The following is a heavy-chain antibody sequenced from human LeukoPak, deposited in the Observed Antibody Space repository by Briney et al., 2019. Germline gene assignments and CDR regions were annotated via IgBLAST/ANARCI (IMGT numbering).Heavy chain of an antibody. Sequence: SETLSLTCTVSGGSISRYYWSWIRQPPGKGLEWIGYIYNSGSTNHNPSLKSRVTISIDTSKNQFSLKLSSVTAADTAVYYCARPSHTYYYASGSPDDAFDIWGQGTMVTVSS. CDR3: ARPSHTYYYASGSPDDAFDI. CDR1: GGSISRYY. J-gene: IGHJ3*02. V-gene: IGHV4-59*08. D-gene: IGHD3-10*01. CDR2: IYNSGST.